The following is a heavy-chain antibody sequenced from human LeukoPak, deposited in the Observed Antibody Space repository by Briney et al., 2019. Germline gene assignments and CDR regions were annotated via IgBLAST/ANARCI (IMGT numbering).Heavy chain of an antibody. J-gene: IGHJ6*04. CDR2: IDPSDSYT. Sequence: GESLKISCKGSGYSFTSYWISWVRQMPGKGLEWMGRIDPSDSYTNYGPSFQGHVTISADKSISTAYLQWSSLKASDTAMYYCARQSGDFYYYYGMDVWGKGTAVTVSS. D-gene: IGHD7-27*01. V-gene: IGHV5-10-1*01. CDR3: ARQSGDFYYYYGMDV. CDR1: GYSFTSYW.